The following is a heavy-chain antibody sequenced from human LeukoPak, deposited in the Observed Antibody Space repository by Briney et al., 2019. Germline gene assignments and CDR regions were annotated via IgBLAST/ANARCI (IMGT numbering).Heavy chain of an antibody. J-gene: IGHJ6*02. D-gene: IGHD1-26*01. CDR2: INIDVSST. CDR3: ARVRSGSSYGNYGMDV. V-gene: IGHV3-74*01. CDR1: LFTVISNL. Sequence: GGSLRLSCASSLFTVISNLMHCGRQALGKGLWWVSRINIDVSSTSYAESVKGRFTIYRENAKNTLYLQMNSLRAEDTAVYYCARVRSGSSYGNYGMDVWGQGTTVTVSS.